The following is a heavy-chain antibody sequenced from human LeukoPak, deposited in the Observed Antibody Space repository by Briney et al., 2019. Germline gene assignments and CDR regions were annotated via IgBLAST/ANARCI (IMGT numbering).Heavy chain of an antibody. CDR2: IWYDGSNK. CDR1: GFTFSSYG. CDR3: ARDPYYYDSSGYPHYFDY. J-gene: IGHJ4*02. V-gene: IGHV3-30*19. D-gene: IGHD3-22*01. Sequence: GRSLRLSCAASGFTFSSYGMHWVRQAPGKGLEWVAVIWYDGSNKYYADSVKGRFTISRDNSKNTLYLQMNSLRAEDTAVYYCARDPYYYDSSGYPHYFDYWGQGTLVTVSS.